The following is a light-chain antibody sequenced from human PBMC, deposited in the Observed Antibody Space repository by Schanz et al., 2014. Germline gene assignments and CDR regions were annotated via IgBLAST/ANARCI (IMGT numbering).Light chain of an antibody. V-gene: IGLV1-40*01. CDR1: SSNIGAGYD. CDR2: DNS. Sequence: QSVLTQPPSVSGAPGQRVTISCTGSSSNIGAGYDVHWYRQLPGTAPKLLIYDNSNRPSGVPDRFSGSKSGTSASLAITGLQAEDEADYFCQSHDSSLSGWVFGGGTKLTVL. CDR3: QSHDSSLSGWV. J-gene: IGLJ3*02.